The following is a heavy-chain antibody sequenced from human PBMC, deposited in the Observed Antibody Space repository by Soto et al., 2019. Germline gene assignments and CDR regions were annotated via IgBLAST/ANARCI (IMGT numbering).Heavy chain of an antibody. D-gene: IGHD6-6*01. Sequence: LRLSCAASGFTFSSYAMSWVRQAPGKGLXWVSVISGSDDSTYYADSVKGRFTISRDNSKNTLYLQMNSLRAEDTAVYYCAKRSSSSTFDYWGQGTLVTVSS. J-gene: IGHJ4*02. V-gene: IGHV3-23*01. CDR1: GFTFSSYA. CDR3: AKRSSSSTFDY. CDR2: ISGSDDST.